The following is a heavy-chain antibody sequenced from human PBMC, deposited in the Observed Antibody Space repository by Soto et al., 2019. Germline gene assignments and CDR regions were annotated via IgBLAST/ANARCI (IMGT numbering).Heavy chain of an antibody. CDR3: AIPVAGTTDY. CDR1: GFSLSDHF. CDR2: IRDKPNSYST. V-gene: IGHV3-72*01. D-gene: IGHD6-19*01. Sequence: EVQLVESGGGLVQPGGSLRLSCVVSGFSLSDHFMEWVRQAPGKGLEWVGRIRDKPNSYSTDYGASVKGRFTMSRDDSKNSAFLQMNSLKAEDTAVYYCAIPVAGTTDYWGQGTLVTVSS. J-gene: IGHJ4*02.